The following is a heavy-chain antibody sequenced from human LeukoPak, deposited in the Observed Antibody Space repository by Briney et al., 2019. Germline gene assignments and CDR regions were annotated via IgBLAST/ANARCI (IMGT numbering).Heavy chain of an antibody. Sequence: ASVKVSCKASGHTFTSYGISWVRQAPGQGLEWMGWISAYNGNTNYAQKLQGRVTMTTDTSTSTAYMELRSLRSDDTAVYYCARDSGPLGYCSSTSCYIDPWGQGTLVTVSS. D-gene: IGHD2-2*01. CDR2: ISAYNGNT. J-gene: IGHJ5*02. CDR3: ARDSGPLGYCSSTSCYIDP. V-gene: IGHV1-18*01. CDR1: GHTFTSYG.